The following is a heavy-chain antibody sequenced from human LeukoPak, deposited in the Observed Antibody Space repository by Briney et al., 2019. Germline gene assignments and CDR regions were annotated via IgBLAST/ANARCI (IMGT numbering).Heavy chain of an antibody. D-gene: IGHD4-23*01. CDR2: INPSGGST. CDR1: GYTFTSYY. J-gene: IGHJ4*02. V-gene: IGHV1-46*01. Sequence: ASVKVSCKASGYTFTSYYMHWVRQAPGQGLEWMGIINPSGGSTSYAQKFQGRVTMTRDTSTSTVHMELSSLRSEDTAVYYCARAAAMVVNRNYFDYWGQGTLVTVSS. CDR3: ARAAAMVVNRNYFDY.